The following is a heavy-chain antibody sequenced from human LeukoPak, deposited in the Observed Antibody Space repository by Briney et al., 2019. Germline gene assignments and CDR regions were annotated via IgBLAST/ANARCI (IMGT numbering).Heavy chain of an antibody. Sequence: GASVKVSCKASGYTFTGYYMHWVRQAPGQGLEWMGWISAYNGKTNYAQKFQGRVTMTTDTSTSTAYMELRSLRSDDTAVYYCARSTGYFDPWGQGTLVTVSS. CDR2: ISAYNGKT. CDR1: GYTFTGYY. D-gene: IGHD1-14*01. CDR3: ARSTGYFDP. V-gene: IGHV1-18*04. J-gene: IGHJ5*02.